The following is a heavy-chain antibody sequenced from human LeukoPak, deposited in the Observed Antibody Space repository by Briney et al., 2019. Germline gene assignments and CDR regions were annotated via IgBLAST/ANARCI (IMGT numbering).Heavy chain of an antibody. J-gene: IGHJ5*02. CDR3: ARGWQINSSGGFVDP. CDR2: INPSSGAT. D-gene: IGHD6-6*01. Sequence: ASLKVSCQASGYGFTYYYIHWIRQAPGQGLEWRGWINPSSGATIYAQKFQGRVTMTRDIFSTTAYMEINSLVSDDTAVYYCARGWQINSSGGFVDPWGQGTLVTVSS. V-gene: IGHV1-2*02. CDR1: GYGFTYYY.